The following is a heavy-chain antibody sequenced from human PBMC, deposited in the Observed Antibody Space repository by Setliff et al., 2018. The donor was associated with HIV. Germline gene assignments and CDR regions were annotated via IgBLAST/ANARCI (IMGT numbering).Heavy chain of an antibody. Sequence: QPGGSRRLSCAVSGFTFSTYGMHWVRQAPGKGLEWVTFIEHDGSKKFYADSVKGRFTISRDNSKNTLYLQMNSLRAEDTAIYYCAVPPYSSSWYYYYGMDVWGQGTTVTVSS. D-gene: IGHD6-13*01. CDR1: GFTFSTYG. J-gene: IGHJ6*02. V-gene: IGHV3-30*02. CDR2: IEHDGSKK. CDR3: AVPPYSSSWYYYYGMDV.